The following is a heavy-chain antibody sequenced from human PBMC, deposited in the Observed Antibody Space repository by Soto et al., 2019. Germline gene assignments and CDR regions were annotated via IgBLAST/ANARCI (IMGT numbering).Heavy chain of an antibody. CDR1: GGTFSTYI. D-gene: IGHD3-3*01. CDR2: IIPIPDIT. V-gene: IGHV1-69*08. CDR3: ARDRITTRGDAFDL. J-gene: IGHJ3*01. Sequence: QVQLVQSGAEVRKPGSSVKVSCTAPGGTFSTYIISWVRQAPGQGLEWMGRIIPIPDITNYAQKFQGRVTITADRSTSTAYMELTSLQSEDTAVYYCARDRITTRGDAFDLWGQGTVVTVSS.